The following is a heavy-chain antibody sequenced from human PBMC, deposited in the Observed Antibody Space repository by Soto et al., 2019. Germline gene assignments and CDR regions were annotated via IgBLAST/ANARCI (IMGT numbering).Heavy chain of an antibody. D-gene: IGHD3-22*01. V-gene: IGHV4-61*08. CDR1: GGSVSSGGYS. CDR2: IHHSGTT. J-gene: IGHJ4*02. Sequence: SETLSLTCTVSGGSVSSGGYSWTWIRQPPGKGLEWIGYIHHSGTTNYNPSVTSRVTISVDTSKNQFSLKLSSVTAADTAVYYCARGITMIVVFDYWGQGTLVTVSS. CDR3: ARGITMIVVFDY.